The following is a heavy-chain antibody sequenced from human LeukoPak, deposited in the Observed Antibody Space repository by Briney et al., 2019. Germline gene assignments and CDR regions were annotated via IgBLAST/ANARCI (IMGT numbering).Heavy chain of an antibody. D-gene: IGHD6-19*01. CDR3: ARDRTRIAVAGNWFDP. Sequence: ASVKVSCKASGYTFTGYYMHWVRQAPGQGLEWMGRIHPNSGGTNYAQKFQGRVTMTRDTSISTAYMELSRLRSDDTAVYYCARDRTRIAVAGNWFDPWGQGTLVTVSS. CDR2: IHPNSGGT. CDR1: GYTFTGYY. V-gene: IGHV1-2*06. J-gene: IGHJ5*02.